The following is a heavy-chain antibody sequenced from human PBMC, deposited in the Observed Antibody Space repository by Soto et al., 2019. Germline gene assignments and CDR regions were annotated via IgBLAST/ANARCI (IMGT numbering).Heavy chain of an antibody. J-gene: IGHJ5*02. D-gene: IGHD2-15*01. CDR3: ARFHKYSEANWFDP. CDR1: GGSISSSSYY. V-gene: IGHV4-39*07. Sequence: SETLSLTCTVSGGSISSSSYYWGWIRQPPGKGLEWIGSIYYSGSTYYNPSLKSRVTISVDTSKNQFSLTLTSVTAADTAVYYCARFHKYSEANWFDPWGQGTLVTVSS. CDR2: IYYSGST.